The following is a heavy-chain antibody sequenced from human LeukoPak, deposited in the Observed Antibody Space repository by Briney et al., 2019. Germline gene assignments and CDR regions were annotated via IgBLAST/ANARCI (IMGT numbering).Heavy chain of an antibody. CDR1: GYTFTGYY. CDR2: INPNSGGT. J-gene: IGHJ4*02. Sequence: GASVKVSCKASGYTFTGYYMHWVRQAPGQGLEWMGWINPNSGGTNYAQKFQGRVTMTRDTSISTAYMELSRLRPDDTAVYYCVTSDPNWYYFDYWGQGTLVTVSS. CDR3: VTSDPNWYYFDY. V-gene: IGHV1-2*02.